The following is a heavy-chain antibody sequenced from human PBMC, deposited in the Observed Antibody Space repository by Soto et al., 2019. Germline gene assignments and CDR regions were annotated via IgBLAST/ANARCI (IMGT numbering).Heavy chain of an antibody. D-gene: IGHD5-18*01. Sequence: SETLSLTCTVSGGSISSYYWSWIRQPPGKGLEWIGYIYYSGSTNYNPSLKSRVTISVDTSKNQFSLKLSSVTAADTAVYYCARYSYGKETLFDYWGQGTLVTVSS. J-gene: IGHJ4*02. CDR1: GGSISSYY. V-gene: IGHV4-59*01. CDR3: ARYSYGKETLFDY. CDR2: IYYSGST.